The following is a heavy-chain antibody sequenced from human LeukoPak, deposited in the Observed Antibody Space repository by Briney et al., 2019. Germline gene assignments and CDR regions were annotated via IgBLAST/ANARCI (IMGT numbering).Heavy chain of an antibody. J-gene: IGHJ4*02. V-gene: IGHV4-34*01. CDR2: INHSGST. CDR1: GGSFSGYY. Sequence: SETLSLTCAVYGGSFSGYYWSWIRQPPGKGLEWIGEINHSGSTNYNPSLKSRVTIPVDTSKNQFSLKLSSVTAADTAVYYCAGGYCSSTSCHRYFDYWGQGTLVTVSS. D-gene: IGHD2-2*01. CDR3: AGGYCSSTSCHRYFDY.